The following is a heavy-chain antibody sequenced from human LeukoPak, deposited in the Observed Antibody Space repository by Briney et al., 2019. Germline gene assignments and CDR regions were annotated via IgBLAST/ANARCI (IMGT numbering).Heavy chain of an antibody. V-gene: IGHV3-64*01. Sequence: PGGSLRLSCAASGFTFSSYAMHWVRQAPGKGLEYVSAISSNGGSTYYANSVKGRFTISRDNSKNTLYLQMGSLRAEDMAVYYCAREVRMRRAARPPLFDYWGQGTLVTVSS. CDR2: ISSNGGST. CDR3: AREVRMRRAARPPLFDY. D-gene: IGHD6-6*01. J-gene: IGHJ4*02. CDR1: GFTFSSYA.